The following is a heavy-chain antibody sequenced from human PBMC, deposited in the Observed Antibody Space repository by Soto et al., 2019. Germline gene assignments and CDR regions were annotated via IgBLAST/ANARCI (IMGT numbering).Heavy chain of an antibody. Sequence: XEILSLPCTLCGGCISSSSYYWGWIRQPPGKGLEWSGSIYYSGSTYYNPSLKSRVTISVDTSKNQFSLKLSSVTAADTAVYYCARFIAVAGPDNWFDPWGQGTLVTVSS. CDR3: ARFIAVAGPDNWFDP. D-gene: IGHD6-19*01. CDR2: IYYSGST. V-gene: IGHV4-39*01. CDR1: GGCISSSSYY. J-gene: IGHJ5*02.